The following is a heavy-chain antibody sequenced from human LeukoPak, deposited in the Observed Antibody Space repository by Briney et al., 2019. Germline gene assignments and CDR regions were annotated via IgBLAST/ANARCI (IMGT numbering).Heavy chain of an antibody. CDR3: ATVQYFDSSGHLDLDY. J-gene: IGHJ4*02. CDR2: FDPEDGET. D-gene: IGHD3-22*01. V-gene: IGHV1-24*01. CDR1: GYTLTELS. Sequence: ASVKVSCKVSGYTLTELSVHWVRQAPGKGLEWMGGFDPEDGETIYAQKFQGRVTMTEDTSTDTAYMELSSLRSEDTAVYYCATVQYFDSSGHLDLDYWGQGTLVTVSP.